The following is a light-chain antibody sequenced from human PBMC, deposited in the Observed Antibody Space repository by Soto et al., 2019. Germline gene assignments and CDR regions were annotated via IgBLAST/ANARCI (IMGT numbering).Light chain of an antibody. CDR2: DVD. CDR3: SSYSSSSTPNYV. V-gene: IGLV2-14*01. J-gene: IGLJ1*01. CDR1: SSDVGGYNY. Sequence: QSVLTQPASVSGSPGQSITISCTGTSSDVGGYNYVSWYQQHPGTAPKLIIYDVDNRPSGVSSRFSGSKSGNTASLTISGLQAEDEADYYCSSYSSSSTPNYVFRTGTKVTVL.